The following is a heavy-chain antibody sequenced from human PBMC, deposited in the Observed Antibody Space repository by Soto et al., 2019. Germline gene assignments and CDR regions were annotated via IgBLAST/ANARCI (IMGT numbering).Heavy chain of an antibody. J-gene: IGHJ4*02. Sequence: EGQVVESGGDLLKRGDSLKTPCAPPGFTFRTYAMSWFPQVQEKGLEWASGIHKTGTTTFYADSVKGRFTISRDNSKNTLYLHMRSLRDGDTAVYYCVRDLNYKFFFDLWGQGTLVTVSS. CDR1: GFTFRTYA. V-gene: IGHV3-23*05. CDR3: VRDLNYKFFFDL. D-gene: IGHD3-10*01. CDR2: IHKTGTTT.